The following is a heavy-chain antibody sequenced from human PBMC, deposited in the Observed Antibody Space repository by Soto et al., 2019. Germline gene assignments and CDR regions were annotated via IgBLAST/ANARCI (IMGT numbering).Heavy chain of an antibody. D-gene: IGHD3-9*01. V-gene: IGHV3-23*01. J-gene: IGHJ4*02. CDR1: GFTFSLSA. CDR3: AKGPEYDILTGCDY. CDR2: LSGGGSTT. Sequence: EVQLLESGGGFVQPGESLRLSCAASGFTFSLSAMSWVRKAPGRGLDWVSSLSGGGSTTDYADSVKGLFTNSRDNSKNTVHLQMNSLRAEDTAVYYCAKGPEYDILTGCDYWGQGALVTVSS.